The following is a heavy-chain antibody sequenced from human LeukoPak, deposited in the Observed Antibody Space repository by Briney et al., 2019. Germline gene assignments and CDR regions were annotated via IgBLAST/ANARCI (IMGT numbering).Heavy chain of an antibody. CDR2: IYYSGST. D-gene: IGHD3-10*01. J-gene: IGHJ3*02. Sequence: SETLSLTCTVSGGSISSYYWSWIRQPPGKGLEWIGYIYYSGSTNYNPSLKSRVTISVDTSKNQFSLKLSSVTAADTAVYYCARDPCDNYYRSSLARSFGEKCAFDIWGQGTMVTVSS. V-gene: IGHV4-59*01. CDR3: ARDPCDNYYRSSLARSFGEKCAFDI. CDR1: GGSISSYY.